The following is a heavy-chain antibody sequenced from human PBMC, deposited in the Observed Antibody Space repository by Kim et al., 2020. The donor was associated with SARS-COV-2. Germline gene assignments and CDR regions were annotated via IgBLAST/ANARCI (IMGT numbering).Heavy chain of an antibody. CDR3: AKDRDSTSYYAMDV. V-gene: IGHV3-23*01. Sequence: ADSVKGRFIISRDNSKNTLYLQMNSLRDEDTAIYYCAKDRDSTSYYAMDVWGQGTTVTVSS. D-gene: IGHD2-2*01. J-gene: IGHJ6*02.